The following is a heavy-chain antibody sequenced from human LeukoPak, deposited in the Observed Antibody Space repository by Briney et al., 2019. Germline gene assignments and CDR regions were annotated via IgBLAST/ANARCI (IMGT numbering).Heavy chain of an antibody. Sequence: GGPMRLSCEASGFTFSGYWVHWLRKARGKGLVWVSRISPDWNTICYADSVKRLFTISRDNAKNTLYLQMSTMRAEDTAVYYCARCFNASYYHSIGDGFDSWGQGSLVTVSS. D-gene: IGHD3-22*01. V-gene: IGHV3-74*01. CDR1: GFTFSGYW. CDR3: ARCFNASYYHSIGDGFDS. CDR2: ISPDWNTI. J-gene: IGHJ4*02.